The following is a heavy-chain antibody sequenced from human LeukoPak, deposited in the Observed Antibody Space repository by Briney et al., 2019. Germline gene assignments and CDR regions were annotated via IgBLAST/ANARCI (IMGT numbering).Heavy chain of an antibody. CDR1: GGSISSYY. J-gene: IGHJ6*02. D-gene: IGHD3-10*01. V-gene: IGHV4-59*08. CDR2: IYYSGST. Sequence: PSETLSLTCTVSGGSISSYYWSWIRQPPGKGLEWIGYIYYSGSTNYNPSLKSRVTISVDTSKNQFSLKLGSVTAADTAVYYCARVGREINYYGSGRTHYYYYGMDVWGQGTTVTVSS. CDR3: ARVGREINYYGSGRTHYYYYGMDV.